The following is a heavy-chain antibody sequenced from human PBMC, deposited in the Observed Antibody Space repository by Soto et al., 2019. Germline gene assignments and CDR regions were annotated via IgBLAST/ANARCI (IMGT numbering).Heavy chain of an antibody. J-gene: IGHJ6*02. Sequence: GASVKVSCKASGGTFSSYAISWVRQAPGQGLEWMGGIIPIFGTANYAQKFQGRVTITADESTSTAYMELSSLRSEDTAVYYCARVPKKYCISTSCSSVYYYYGMDVWGQGTTVTVSS. V-gene: IGHV1-69*13. CDR3: ARVPKKYCISTSCSSVYYYYGMDV. CDR1: GGTFSSYA. CDR2: IIPIFGTA. D-gene: IGHD2-2*01.